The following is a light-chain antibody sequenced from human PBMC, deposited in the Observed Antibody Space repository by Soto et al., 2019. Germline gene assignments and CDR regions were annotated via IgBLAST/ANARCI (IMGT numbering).Light chain of an antibody. CDR2: EVS. V-gene: IGLV2-8*01. Sequence: QSALTQPPSASGAPGQSVTISCTGTSSDVGGYNYVSWYQQHPGKAPKLMIYEVSKRPSGVPDRFSGSKSGNTSSLTLSGLQAEDEAYYYCSSYAGLNNLVFGGGTKLTVL. J-gene: IGLJ2*01. CDR1: SSDVGGYNY. CDR3: SSYAGLNNLV.